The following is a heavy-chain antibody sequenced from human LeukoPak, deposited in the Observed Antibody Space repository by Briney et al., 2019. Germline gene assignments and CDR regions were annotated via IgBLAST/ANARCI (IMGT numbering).Heavy chain of an antibody. V-gene: IGHV3-7*03. D-gene: IGHD7-27*01. Sequence: PGGSLRLSCAASGFTFSNYWMSWVRQAPGKGLEWVANIKHDGSEKYYVDSVKGRFTISRDNAMNSLYMQMNSLRAEDTAVYYCARVSRWGLNHNPYYWGQGTLVTVSS. J-gene: IGHJ4*02. CDR1: GFTFSNYW. CDR2: IKHDGSEK. CDR3: ARVSRWGLNHNPYY.